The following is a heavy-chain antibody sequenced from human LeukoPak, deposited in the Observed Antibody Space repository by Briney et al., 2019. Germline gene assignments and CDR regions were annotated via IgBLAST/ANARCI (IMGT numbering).Heavy chain of an antibody. CDR1: GFTVSSNY. Sequence: GGSLRLSCAASGFTVSSNYMSWVRQAPGKGLEWVSVIYSGGSTYYADSVKGRFTISRDNSKNTLYLQMNSLRAEDTAVCYCARIYGSGSYYHFDYWGQGTLVTVSS. CDR3: ARIYGSGSYYHFDY. J-gene: IGHJ4*02. D-gene: IGHD3-10*01. CDR2: IYSGGST. V-gene: IGHV3-53*01.